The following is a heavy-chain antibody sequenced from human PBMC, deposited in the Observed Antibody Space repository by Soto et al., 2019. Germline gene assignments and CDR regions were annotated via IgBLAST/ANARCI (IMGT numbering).Heavy chain of an antibody. J-gene: IGHJ6*02. V-gene: IGHV6-1*01. CDR1: GDSVSSNSAA. D-gene: IGHD2-2*01. Sequence: SQTLSLTCAISGDSVSSNSAAWNWIRQSPSRGLEWLGRTYYRSKWYNDYAVSVKSRITINPDTSKNQFSLQLNSVTPEDTAVYYCARTSYCSSTSCYGKAYYYYYGMDVCGQGTTVTVSS. CDR3: ARTSYCSSTSCYGKAYYYYYGMDV. CDR2: TYYRSKWYN.